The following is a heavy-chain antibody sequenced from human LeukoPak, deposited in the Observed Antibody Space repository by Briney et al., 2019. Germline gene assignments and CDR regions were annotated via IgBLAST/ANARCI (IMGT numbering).Heavy chain of an antibody. CDR2: FSSSGGTT. J-gene: IGHJ4*02. CDR1: GXTFTIHA. CDR3: VKTPSGWHLVDY. D-gene: IGHD6-19*01. Sequence: SGGSLRLSCSAPGXTFTIHATHWGRQAPGKGLESVWAFSSSGGTTYYADSVKGSFTISRDNSKDTLYLQMSSLRTEDTAVYYCVKTPSGWHLVDYWGQGTLVTVSS. V-gene: IGHV3-64D*06.